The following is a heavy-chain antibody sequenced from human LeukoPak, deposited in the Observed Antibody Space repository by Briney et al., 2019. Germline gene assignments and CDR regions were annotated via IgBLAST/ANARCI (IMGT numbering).Heavy chain of an antibody. D-gene: IGHD6-6*01. CDR3: ARDIEYSSITGIGDY. CDR2: INPSGGST. V-gene: IGHV1-46*03. Sequence: GASVKVSCKASGYTFTSYYMRWVRQAPGQGLEWMGIINPSGGSTSYAQKFQGRATMTRDTSTGTVYMELSSLRSEDTAVYYCARDIEYSSITGIGDYWGQGTLVTVSS. CDR1: GYTFTSYY. J-gene: IGHJ4*02.